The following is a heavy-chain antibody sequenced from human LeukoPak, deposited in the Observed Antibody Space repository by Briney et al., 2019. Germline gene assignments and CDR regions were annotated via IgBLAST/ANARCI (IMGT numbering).Heavy chain of an antibody. CDR1: GFTFSSYA. CDR3: AKASSSWYHMSWFDP. CDR2: ISGSGGST. D-gene: IGHD6-13*01. J-gene: IGHJ5*02. V-gene: IGHV3-23*01. Sequence: GGSLRLSCAASGFTFSSYAMSWVRQAPGKGLEWVSAISGSGGSTYYADSVKGRFTISRDNSKNTLYLQMNSLRAEDTAVYYCAKASSSWYHMSWFDPWGQGTLVTVSS.